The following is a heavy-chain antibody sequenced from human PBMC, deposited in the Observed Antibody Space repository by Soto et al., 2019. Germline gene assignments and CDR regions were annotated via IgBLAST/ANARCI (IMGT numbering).Heavy chain of an antibody. CDR1: GGTFSSYA. J-gene: IGHJ6*02. D-gene: IGHD2-15*01. Sequence: QVQLVQSGAEVKKPGSSVKVSCKASGGTFSSYAISWVRQAPGQGLEWMGGIIPIFGTANYAQKFQGRVTITADESTSTANMEPSSLRSEDTAVYYWARAGSGGRDYYYYGMDVWGQGTTVTVSS. CDR2: IIPIFGTA. V-gene: IGHV1-69*12. CDR3: ARAGSGGRDYYYYGMDV.